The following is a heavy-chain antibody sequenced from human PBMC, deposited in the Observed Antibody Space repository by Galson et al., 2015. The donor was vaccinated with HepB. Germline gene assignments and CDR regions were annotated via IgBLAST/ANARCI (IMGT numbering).Heavy chain of an antibody. J-gene: IGHJ4*02. CDR1: GYTFTSYT. CDR3: ARGMVHFDY. D-gene: IGHD3-10*01. CDR2: INTNTRNP. V-gene: IGHV7-4-1*02. Sequence: SVKVSCKASGYTFTSYTINWVRQAPGQGLDWMGWINTNTRNPTYAQDFTGRFVFSLDTSVSTAYLQISGLKAEDTAVYYCARGMVHFDYWGQGTLVTVSS.